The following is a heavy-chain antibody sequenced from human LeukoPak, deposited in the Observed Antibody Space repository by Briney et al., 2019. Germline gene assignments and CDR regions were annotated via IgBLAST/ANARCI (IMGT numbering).Heavy chain of an antibody. CDR3: AREGGTYDFWSGYYSYYFDY. J-gene: IGHJ4*02. CDR2: INAGNGNT. Sequence: ASVNVSCKASGYTFTSYAMHWVRQAPGQRLEWMGWINAGNGNTKYSQKFQGRVTITRDTSASTAYMELSSLRSEDTAVYYCAREGGTYDFWSGYYSYYFDYWGQGTLVTVSS. CDR1: GYTFTSYA. D-gene: IGHD3-3*01. V-gene: IGHV1-3*01.